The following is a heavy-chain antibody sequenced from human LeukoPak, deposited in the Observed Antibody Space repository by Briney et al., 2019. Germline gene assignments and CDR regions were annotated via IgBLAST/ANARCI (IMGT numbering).Heavy chain of an antibody. Sequence: ASVKVSCKASGYTFTSYGISWVRQAPGQGLEWMGWISAYNGNTNYAQKLQGRVTMTTDTSTSTAYMELRSLRSDDTAVYYCARDKHIAVRTDFDYWGQGTLVTVSS. V-gene: IGHV1-18*01. J-gene: IGHJ4*02. CDR3: ARDKHIAVRTDFDY. D-gene: IGHD5-12*01. CDR1: GYTFTSYG. CDR2: ISAYNGNT.